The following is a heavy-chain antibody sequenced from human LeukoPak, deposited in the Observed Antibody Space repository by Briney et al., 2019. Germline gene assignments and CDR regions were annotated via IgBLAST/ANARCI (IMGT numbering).Heavy chain of an antibody. Sequence: SETLSLTCTVSGGSISSYYWSWIRQPPGKGLEWIGYIYYSGSTNYNPSLKSRVTISVDTSKNQFSLKLSSVTAADTAVYYCARARLTVVYWYFDLWGRGTLVTVSS. V-gene: IGHV4-59*12. CDR2: IYYSGST. D-gene: IGHD3-16*01. CDR3: ARARLTVVYWYFDL. CDR1: GGSISSYY. J-gene: IGHJ2*01.